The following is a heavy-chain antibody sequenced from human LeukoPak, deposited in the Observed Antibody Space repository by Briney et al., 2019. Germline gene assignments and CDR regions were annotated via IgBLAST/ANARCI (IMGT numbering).Heavy chain of an antibody. D-gene: IGHD3-10*01. CDR3: ARRGPPRTLLRGVKSGWFDP. Sequence: SETLSLTCTVSGYSISSGYYWGWIRQPPGKGLEWIGSIYHSGSTYYNPSLKSRVTISVDTSKNQFSLKLSSVSAADTAVYYCARRGPPRTLLRGVKSGWFDPWGQGTLVTVSS. J-gene: IGHJ5*02. CDR1: GYSISSGYY. V-gene: IGHV4-38-2*02. CDR2: IYHSGST.